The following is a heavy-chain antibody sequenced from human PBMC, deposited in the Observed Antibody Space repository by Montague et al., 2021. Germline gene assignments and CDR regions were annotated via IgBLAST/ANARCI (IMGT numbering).Heavy chain of an antibody. CDR3: ARHSVGCECYYNGLDV. CDR2: IHHRGSIYYDPTT. J-gene: IGHJ6*02. Sequence: SETLSLTCAVYGGSFNAYYWSWIRQSPGKGLEWIGEIHHRGSIYYDPTTDYNPSLQSRVTIAVDASKHQFSLSLRSVTAADTAVYYCARHSVGCECYYNGLDVWGRGTPVIVSS. CDR1: GGSFNAYY. D-gene: IGHD3-10*01. V-gene: IGHV4-34*01.